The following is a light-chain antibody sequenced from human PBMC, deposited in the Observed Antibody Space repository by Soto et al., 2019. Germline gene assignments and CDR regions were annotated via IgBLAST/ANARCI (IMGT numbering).Light chain of an antibody. J-gene: IGKJ4*01. CDR1: QSISSY. V-gene: IGKV1-39*01. CDR3: QQSYSTPLT. Sequence: DIQMTQSPSSLYASVGDRVTITCRASQSISSYLNWYQQKPGKAPKLLIYAASSLQSWVPSRFSGSGSGTDFTLTISSLQPEDFATYYCQQSYSTPLTFGGGTKVEIK. CDR2: AAS.